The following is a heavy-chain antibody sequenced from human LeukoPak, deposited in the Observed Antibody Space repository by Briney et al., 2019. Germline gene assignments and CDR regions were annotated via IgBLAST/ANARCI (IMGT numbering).Heavy chain of an antibody. J-gene: IGHJ6*03. CDR2: IYYKDKT. Sequence: PSETLFLSFTVPSGSMSTYYCSWIPQPPAKGLELIGYIYYKDKTSYNPYLKSRVTISVHTSKNQFSLKLSPVTAADTAVYYCARASYDSSAYYSGGFYYYYMDVWGEGTTVTVSS. CDR3: ARASYDSSAYYSGGFYYYYMDV. V-gene: IGHV4-59*13. D-gene: IGHD3-22*01. CDR1: SGSMSTYY.